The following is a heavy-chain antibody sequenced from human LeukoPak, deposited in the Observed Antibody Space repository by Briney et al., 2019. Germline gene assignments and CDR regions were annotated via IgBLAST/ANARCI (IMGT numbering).Heavy chain of an antibody. D-gene: IGHD6-13*01. CDR3: ARDATSEPGTVYMDV. V-gene: IGHV3-21*01. Sequence: GGSLRLSCADSGFTFSSYSMNWVRQAPGKGLEWVSSISSSSSYIYYADSVKGRFTISRDNAKNSLYLQMNSLRAEDTALYFCARDATSEPGTVYMDVWGKGTTVTLSS. J-gene: IGHJ6*03. CDR2: ISSSSSYI. CDR1: GFTFSSYS.